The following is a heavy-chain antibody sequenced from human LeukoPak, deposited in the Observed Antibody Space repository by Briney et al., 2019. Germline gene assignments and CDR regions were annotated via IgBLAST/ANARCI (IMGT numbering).Heavy chain of an antibody. V-gene: IGHV3-7*04. CDR3: ARDRYYYDSSGSYDAFDI. Sequence: GRFTISRDNAKNSLYLQMNRLRAEDTAVYYCARDRYYYDSSGSYDAFDIWGQGTMVTVSS. D-gene: IGHD3-22*01. J-gene: IGHJ3*02.